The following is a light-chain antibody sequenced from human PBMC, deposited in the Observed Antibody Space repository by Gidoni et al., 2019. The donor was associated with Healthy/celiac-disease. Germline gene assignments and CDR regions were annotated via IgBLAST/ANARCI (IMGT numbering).Light chain of an antibody. J-gene: IGKJ1*01. CDR1: QSVSSY. V-gene: IGKV3-11*01. CDR2: DAS. Sequence: DIVLTQSLATLSLSPGERATLSCRASQSVSSYLAWYQQKPGQAPRLLIYDASNRATGIPARFSGSGSGTDFTLTISSLEPEDFAVYYCQQRSNWPPGWTFGQGTKVEIK. CDR3: QQRSNWPPGWT.